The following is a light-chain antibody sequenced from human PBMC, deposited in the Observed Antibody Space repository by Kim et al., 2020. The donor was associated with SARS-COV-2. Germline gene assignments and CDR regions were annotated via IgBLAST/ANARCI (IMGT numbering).Light chain of an antibody. CDR2: HTT. J-gene: IGLJ2*01. CDR3: LLFCSGAGI. CDR1: TGAVARGHY. Sequence: PGATVTLTCGSSTGAVARGHYPYWFQQKPRQAPRTLIYHTTDRRSCTPARFSGSLLGGKAALTLSGAQPEDEAEYYCLLFCSGAGIFGGGTQLTVL. V-gene: IGLV7-46*01.